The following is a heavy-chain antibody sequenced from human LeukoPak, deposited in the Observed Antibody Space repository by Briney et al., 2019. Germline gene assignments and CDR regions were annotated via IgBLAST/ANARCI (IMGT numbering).Heavy chain of an antibody. CDR2: ISYDGSNK. V-gene: IGHV3-30-3*01. Sequence: PGGSLRLSCAASGFTFSSYAMHWVRQAPGKGLEWVAVISYDGSNKYYADSVKGRLTISRDNSKNTLYLQMNSLRAEDTAVYYCARDRSGSYFHHGHPPLFDYWGQGTLVTVSS. J-gene: IGHJ4*02. CDR1: GFTFSSYA. D-gene: IGHD1-26*01. CDR3: ARDRSGSYFHHGHPPLFDY.